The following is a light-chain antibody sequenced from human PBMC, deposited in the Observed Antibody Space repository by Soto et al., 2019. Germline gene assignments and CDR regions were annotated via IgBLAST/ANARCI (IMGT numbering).Light chain of an antibody. CDR3: QQYHNYAYT. CDR2: KAS. V-gene: IGKV1-5*03. Sequence: DIQMTQSPSTLSASVGDRVTITCRASQSISSWLAWYQQKPGKAPKLLIYKASNLEGGVPSRFSGSGSGTEFTLTISSLRPDDSATYYCQQYHNYAYTFGQGTKVDIK. J-gene: IGKJ1*01. CDR1: QSISSW.